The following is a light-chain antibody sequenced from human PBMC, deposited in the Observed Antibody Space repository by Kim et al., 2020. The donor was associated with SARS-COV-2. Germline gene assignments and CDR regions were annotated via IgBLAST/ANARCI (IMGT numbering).Light chain of an antibody. CDR2: DNN. CDR1: SSNIGNNP. CDR3: GTWDTSLSVVL. J-gene: IGLJ2*01. V-gene: IGLV1-51*01. Sequence: GQKVTISCSGSSSNIGNNPVCWYQQLPGTAPKLLIYDNNKRPSGIPDRFSGSKSGTSATLGITGLQTGDEADYYCGTWDTSLSVVLFGGGTQLTVL.